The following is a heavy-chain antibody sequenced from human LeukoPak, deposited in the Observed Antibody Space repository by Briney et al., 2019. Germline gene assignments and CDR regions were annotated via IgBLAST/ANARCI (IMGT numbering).Heavy chain of an antibody. Sequence: GGSLRLSCAASGFTFSSYGMHWVRQAPGKGLEWVAVISYDGSNKYYADSVKGRFTISRDNSKNTLYLQMNSLRAEDTAVYYCAKDASYGSGSYYNQGGGPEYWGQGTLVTVSS. CDR1: GFTFSSYG. D-gene: IGHD3-10*01. V-gene: IGHV3-30*18. J-gene: IGHJ4*02. CDR2: ISYDGSNK. CDR3: AKDASYGSGSYYNQGGGPEY.